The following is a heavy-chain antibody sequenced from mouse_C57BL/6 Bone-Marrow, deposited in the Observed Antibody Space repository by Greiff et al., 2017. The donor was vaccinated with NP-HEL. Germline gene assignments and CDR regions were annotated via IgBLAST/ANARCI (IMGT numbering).Heavy chain of an antibody. Sequence: EVQLQQSGAELVRPGASVKLSCTASGFNIKDDYMHWVKQRPEQGLEWIGWIDPENGDTEYASKFQGKAPITADTSSNTAYLQLSSLTSEDTAVYYCTIGYYGSSLYYYAMDYWGQGTSVTVSS. V-gene: IGHV14-4*01. J-gene: IGHJ4*01. CDR2: IDPENGDT. CDR3: TIGYYGSSLYYYAMDY. CDR1: GFNIKDDY. D-gene: IGHD1-1*01.